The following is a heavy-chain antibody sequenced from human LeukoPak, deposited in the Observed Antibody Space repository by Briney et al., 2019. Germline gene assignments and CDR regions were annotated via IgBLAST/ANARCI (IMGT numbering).Heavy chain of an antibody. J-gene: IGHJ4*02. V-gene: IGHV3-30*04. Sequence: PGRSLRLSCAASGFTFSRYAMHWVRQAPGRGLEGVAFIKYDGDKKYYSDSVKGRFTISRDNSKNTLYLQMDSLKNEDTAIYYCAKDRWFAELYESYFDSWGQGALVTVAS. D-gene: IGHD3-10*01. CDR1: GFTFSRYA. CDR3: AKDRWFAELYESYFDS. CDR2: IKYDGDKK.